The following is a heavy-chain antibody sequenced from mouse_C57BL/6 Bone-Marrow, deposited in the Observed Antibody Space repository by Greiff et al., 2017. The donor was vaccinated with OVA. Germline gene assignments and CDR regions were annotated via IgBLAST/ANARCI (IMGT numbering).Heavy chain of an antibody. CDR3: ARHTTDWYFDV. V-gene: IGHV5-12*01. Sequence: EVQGVESGGGLVQPGGSLKLSCAASGFTFSDYYMYWVRQTPEKRLEWVAYISNGGGSTYYPDTVKGRFTISRDNAKNTLYLQMSRLKSEDTAMYYCARHTTDWYFDVWGTGTTVTVSS. D-gene: IGHD1-1*01. CDR2: ISNGGGST. CDR1: GFTFSDYY. J-gene: IGHJ1*03.